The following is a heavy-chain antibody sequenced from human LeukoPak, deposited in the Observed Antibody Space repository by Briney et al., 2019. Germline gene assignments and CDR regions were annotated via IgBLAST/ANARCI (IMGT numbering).Heavy chain of an antibody. CDR3: AKVRLPTTMTLRDWYFDL. D-gene: IGHD4-17*01. V-gene: IGHV3-9*01. CDR2: NSWNSGSI. Sequence: GGSLRLSCAASGFTFDDYAMHWVRHAPGKGLEWVSGNSWNSGSIGYADSVKGRFTISRDNAKNSLYLQMNSLRAEDTAVYYCAKVRLPTTMTLRDWYFDLWGRGTLVTVSS. CDR1: GFTFDDYA. J-gene: IGHJ2*01.